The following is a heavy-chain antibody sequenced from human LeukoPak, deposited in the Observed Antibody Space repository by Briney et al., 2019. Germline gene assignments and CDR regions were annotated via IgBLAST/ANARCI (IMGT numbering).Heavy chain of an antibody. Sequence: PGGSLRRSCAASGFTFSSYAMSWVRQAPGKGLEWVSAISGSGGSTYYADSVKGRFTISRDNSKNTLYLQMNSLRAEDTAVYYCAKKDDYVWGSYRQPFDYWGQGTLVTVSS. D-gene: IGHD3-16*02. CDR3: AKKDDYVWGSYRQPFDY. J-gene: IGHJ4*02. CDR1: GFTFSSYA. V-gene: IGHV3-23*01. CDR2: ISGSGGST.